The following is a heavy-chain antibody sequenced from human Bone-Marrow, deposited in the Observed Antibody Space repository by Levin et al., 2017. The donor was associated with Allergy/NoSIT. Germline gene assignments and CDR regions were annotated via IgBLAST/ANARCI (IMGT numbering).Heavy chain of an antibody. CDR2: ILYTGSI. CDR3: ARMRSITGTTRPAFDV. V-gene: IGHV4-59*11. J-gene: IGHJ3*01. CDR1: GVSMNKHY. D-gene: IGHD1-7*01. Sequence: SQTLSLTCNVSGVSMNKHYWTWIRQSPGQGLEWIGYILYTGSINYNPSLQSRVTISIDRSRNQFSLELTSLSAADTAVYYCARMRSITGTTRPAFDVWGQGAGVTVSS.